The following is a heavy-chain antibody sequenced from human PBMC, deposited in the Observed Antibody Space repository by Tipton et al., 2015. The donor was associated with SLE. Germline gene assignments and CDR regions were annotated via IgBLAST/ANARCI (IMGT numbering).Heavy chain of an antibody. D-gene: IGHD3-10*01. Sequence: LRLSCTVSGGSISSSSYYWGWIRQPPGKGLEWIGEINHSGRTNYNPSLKSRVTISVDTSKNQFSLKLSSVTAADTAVYYCARGRGPFDYWGQGTLVTVSS. CDR1: GGSISSSSYY. CDR2: INHSGRT. J-gene: IGHJ4*02. V-gene: IGHV4-39*07. CDR3: ARGRGPFDY.